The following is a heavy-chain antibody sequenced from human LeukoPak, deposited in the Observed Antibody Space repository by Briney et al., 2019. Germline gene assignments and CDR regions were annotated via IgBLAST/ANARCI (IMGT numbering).Heavy chain of an antibody. CDR1: GFTFSSYA. CDR3: ARDLEGKDGSGSYYNVEVWEMGYFDY. V-gene: IGHV3-11*01. Sequence: GGSLRFSCAASGFTFSSYAMSWIRQAPGKGLEWVSYISSSGSTIYYADSVKGRFTISRDNAKNSLYLQMNSLRAEDTAVYYCARDLEGKDGSGSYYNVEVWEMGYFDYWGQGTLVTVSS. D-gene: IGHD3-10*01. J-gene: IGHJ4*02. CDR2: ISSSGSTI.